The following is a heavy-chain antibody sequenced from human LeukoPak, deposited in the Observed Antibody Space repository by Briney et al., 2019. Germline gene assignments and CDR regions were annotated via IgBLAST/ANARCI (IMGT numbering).Heavy chain of an antibody. V-gene: IGHV3-74*03. J-gene: IGHJ4*02. Sequence: GGSLRLSCTASGFTFSTYWINWVRQSPGKGLVWVALINGDGSTTTHADSVKGRFTISRDNAKNTAYLQMNSLRDEDTAVYYCARDYAGSPDYWGQGALVTVSA. CDR1: GFTFSTYW. CDR3: ARDYAGSPDY. D-gene: IGHD3-10*01. CDR2: INGDGSTT.